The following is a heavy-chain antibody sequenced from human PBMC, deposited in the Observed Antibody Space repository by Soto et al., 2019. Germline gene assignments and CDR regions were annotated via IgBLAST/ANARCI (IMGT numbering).Heavy chain of an antibody. D-gene: IGHD3-3*01. CDR2: INHTGGT. V-gene: IGHV4-34*01. J-gene: IGHJ5*02. CDR1: GGSVNGYY. Sequence: SETLSLTCAVYGGSVNGYYWNWIRQPPGKGLEWIGEINHTGGTHYNPSLKSRVTMSVDTSKNQFSLRLSSLTAADTSIYYCATRITVFGLLIPPFDPWGQGTQVTVSS. CDR3: ATRITVFGLLIPPFDP.